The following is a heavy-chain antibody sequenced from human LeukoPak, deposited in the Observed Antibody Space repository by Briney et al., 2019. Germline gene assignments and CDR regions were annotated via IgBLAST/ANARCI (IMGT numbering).Heavy chain of an antibody. D-gene: IGHD1-14*01. V-gene: IGHV1-2*02. J-gene: IGHJ4*02. CDR2: INPHSGVT. CDR3: VREGITKAFDL. CDR1: GFTFTAYY. Sequence: GASVKVSCKASGFTFTAYYMHWVRLAPGQGLEWMGYINPHSGVTSFPQKFRGRVTLTTDTSISAAYMELSSLISDDTAMYYCVREGITKAFDLWGQGALVTVSS.